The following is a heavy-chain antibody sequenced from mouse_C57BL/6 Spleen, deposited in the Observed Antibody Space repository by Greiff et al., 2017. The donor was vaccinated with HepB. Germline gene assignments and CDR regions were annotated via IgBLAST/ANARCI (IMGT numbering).Heavy chain of an antibody. CDR2: IDPEDGET. V-gene: IGHV14-2*01. D-gene: IGHD4-1*02. Sequence: EVQLQQSGAELVKPGASVKLSCTASGFNIKDYYMHWVKQRTEQGLEWIGRIDPEDGETKYARKFQGKATITAETSSNTAYLQLSSLTSEDTAVYYCAANWDVGFAYWGQGTLVTVSA. J-gene: IGHJ3*01. CDR3: AANWDVGFAY. CDR1: GFNIKDYY.